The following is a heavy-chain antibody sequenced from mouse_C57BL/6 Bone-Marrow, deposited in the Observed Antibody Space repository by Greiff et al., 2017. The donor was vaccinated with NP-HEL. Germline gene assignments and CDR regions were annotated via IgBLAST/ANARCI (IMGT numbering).Heavy chain of an antibody. J-gene: IGHJ4*01. CDR3: ARRGAGVALGYAMEY. D-gene: IGHD1-1*01. Sequence: EVKVVESGGGLVQPGGSLKLSCAASGFTFSDYGMAWVRQAPRKGPEWVAFISNLAYSIYYADTVTGRFTISRENAKNTLYLEMSSLRSEDTAMYYGARRGAGVALGYAMEYWGKGTSVTGSS. CDR2: ISNLAYSI. V-gene: IGHV5-15*04. CDR1: GFTFSDYG.